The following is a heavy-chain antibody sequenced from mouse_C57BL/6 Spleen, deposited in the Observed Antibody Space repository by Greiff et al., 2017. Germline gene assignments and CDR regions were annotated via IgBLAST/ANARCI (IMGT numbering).Heavy chain of an antibody. CDR2: INPYNGDT. CDR3: ARHSVVAQDFDY. V-gene: IGHV1-20*01. D-gene: IGHD1-1*01. CDR1: GYSFTGYF. Sequence: EVQLQQSGPELVKPGDSVKISCKASGYSFTGYFMNWVMQSHGKSLEWIGRINPYNGDTFYNQKFKGKATLTVDKSSSTAHMELRSLTSEDSAVYYCARHSVVAQDFDYWGQGTTLTVSS. J-gene: IGHJ2*01.